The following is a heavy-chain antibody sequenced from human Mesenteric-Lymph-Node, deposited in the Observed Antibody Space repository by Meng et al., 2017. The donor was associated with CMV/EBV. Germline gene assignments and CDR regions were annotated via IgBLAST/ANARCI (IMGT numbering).Heavy chain of an antibody. Sequence: GESLKISCAVSGFTFSSSWMSWVRQAPGKGLEWVGFIRYEGGSDNYADSLRGRFIISTDKPRNTVHLQMSSLTKDDTAVYYCARDRDWSFDLWGQGTLVTVSS. V-gene: IGHV3-30*02. D-gene: IGHD3-9*01. CDR2: IRYEGGSD. J-gene: IGHJ4*02. CDR1: GFTFSSSW. CDR3: ARDRDWSFDL.